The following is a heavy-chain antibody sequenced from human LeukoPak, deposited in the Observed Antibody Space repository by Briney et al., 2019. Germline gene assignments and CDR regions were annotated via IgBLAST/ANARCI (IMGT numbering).Heavy chain of an antibody. CDR3: AKDHSSCNL. CDR2: IYSGGST. D-gene: IGHD6-13*01. CDR1: GFTVSCHY. J-gene: IGHJ5*02. V-gene: IGHV3-53*01. Sequence: PGGSLRLSWAASGFTVSCHYMRLVRQAPGKGLEWVSVIYSGGSTYYADSVKGRFAISRDNSKNTLYLQMNSLRAEDTAVYYRAKDHSSCNLWGQGTLVTVSS.